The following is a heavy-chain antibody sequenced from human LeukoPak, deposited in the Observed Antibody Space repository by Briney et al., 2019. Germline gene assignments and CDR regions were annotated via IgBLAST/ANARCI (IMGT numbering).Heavy chain of an antibody. D-gene: IGHD4-17*01. CDR3: ARDGRLTTVSDPWVSLDI. J-gene: IGHJ3*02. CDR2: INPSGGST. V-gene: IGHV1-46*01. Sequence: ASVKISCKASGYTFSNYYIHWVRQAPGQGLEWMAIINPSGGSTTYAQKFQGRITMTGDTSTSTVYMGLYSLRSDDTAVYYCARDGRLTTVSDPWVSLDIWGQGTMVTVS. CDR1: GYTFSNYY.